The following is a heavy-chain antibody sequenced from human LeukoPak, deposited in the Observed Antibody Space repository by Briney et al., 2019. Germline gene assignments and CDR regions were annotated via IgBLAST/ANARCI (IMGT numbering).Heavy chain of an antibody. V-gene: IGHV3-23*01. Sequence: GGSLRLSCAASGFTYSNYAMTWVRQAPGKGLEWVSAISGSGGSTYYADSVKGRFTISRDNSKNTLYLQMNSLRAEDTAVYYCAKEPHSVSRRYYFDYWGQGTLVTVSS. D-gene: IGHD6-13*01. CDR3: AKEPHSVSRRYYFDY. CDR2: ISGSGGST. CDR1: GFTYSNYA. J-gene: IGHJ4*02.